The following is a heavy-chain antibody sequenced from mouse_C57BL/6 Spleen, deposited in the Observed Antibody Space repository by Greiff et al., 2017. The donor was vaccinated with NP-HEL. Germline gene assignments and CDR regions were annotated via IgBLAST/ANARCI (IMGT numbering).Heavy chain of an antibody. V-gene: IGHV1-20*01. CDR1: GYSFTGYF. J-gene: IGHJ4*01. Sequence: VQLKQSGPELVKPGESVKISCKASGYSFTGYFMNWVMQSHGKSLEWIGRINPYNGDTFYNQKFKGKATLTVDKSSSTAHMELRSLTSEDSAVYYCARFLYYYGSSFYAMDYWGQGTSVTVSS. D-gene: IGHD1-1*01. CDR3: ARFLYYYGSSFYAMDY. CDR2: INPYNGDT.